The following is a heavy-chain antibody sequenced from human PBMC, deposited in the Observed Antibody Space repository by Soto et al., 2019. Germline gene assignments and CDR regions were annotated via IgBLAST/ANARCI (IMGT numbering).Heavy chain of an antibody. Sequence: GESLKISCKGSGYSFTSYWMGWVRQMPGKGLEWMGITYPGDSDTRYSPSFQGQVTISADKSISTAYLQWSSLKASDTAMYYCAGGGVRGVITRTRDYYGMDVWGQGTTVTVSS. D-gene: IGHD3-10*01. J-gene: IGHJ6*02. CDR1: GYSFTSYW. V-gene: IGHV5-51*01. CDR3: AGGGVRGVITRTRDYYGMDV. CDR2: TYPGDSDT.